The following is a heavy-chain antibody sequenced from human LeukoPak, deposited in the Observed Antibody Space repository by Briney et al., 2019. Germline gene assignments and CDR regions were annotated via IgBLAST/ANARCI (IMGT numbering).Heavy chain of an antibody. CDR3: ARDHSNWNYAPDF. CDR2: ISASNGNT. Sequence: ASVKVSCKASGYTFTRYGVSWVRQAPGQGLQWLGWISASNGNTNYAQKFRGRVTMSTDTTSNTVYMDVRSLTSDDTAVYYCARDHSNWNYAPDFWGQGTLVIVSS. D-gene: IGHD1-7*01. V-gene: IGHV1-18*01. CDR1: GYTFTRYG. J-gene: IGHJ4*02.